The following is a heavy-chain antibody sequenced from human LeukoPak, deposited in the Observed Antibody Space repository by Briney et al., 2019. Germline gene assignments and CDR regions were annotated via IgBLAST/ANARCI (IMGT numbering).Heavy chain of an antibody. CDR3: AIRQPSYYFDY. CDR1: GFTFNSYA. Sequence: GGSLRLSCVASGFTFNSYAMNWVRQAPGKGLEWVSGILGSGGGTYYADSVKGRFTISRDNPKNTLYLQMNSLRAEDTAIYYCAIRQPSYYFDYWGQGTLVAVSS. V-gene: IGHV3-23*01. J-gene: IGHJ4*02. CDR2: ILGSGGGT. D-gene: IGHD5-18*01.